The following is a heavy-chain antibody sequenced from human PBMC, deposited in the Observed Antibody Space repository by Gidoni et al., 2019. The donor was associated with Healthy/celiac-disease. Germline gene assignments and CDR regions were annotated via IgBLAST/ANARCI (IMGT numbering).Heavy chain of an antibody. CDR2: ISSSSSYI. CDR1: GFTFSSYS. J-gene: IGHJ4*02. Sequence: EVQLVESGGGLVKPGGSLRLSGAASGFTFSSYSMNWVRQAPGKGLEWVSSISSSSSYIYYADSVKGRFTIPRDNAKNSLYLQMNSLRAEDTAVFYCASDYYDSSGYYYYFDYWGQGTLVTVSS. CDR3: ASDYYDSSGYYYYFDY. D-gene: IGHD3-22*01. V-gene: IGHV3-21*01.